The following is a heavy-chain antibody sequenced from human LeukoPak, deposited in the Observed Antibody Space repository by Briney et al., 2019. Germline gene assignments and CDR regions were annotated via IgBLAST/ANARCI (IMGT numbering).Heavy chain of an antibody. CDR3: ARDYFELLWFGDYNWFDP. V-gene: IGHV1-18*04. CDR1: GYTFTGYY. Sequence: GASVKVSCKASGYTFTGYYMHWVRQAPGQGLEWMGWISAYNGDTNYAQKLQGRVTMTTDTSTSTAYMELRSLRSDDTAVYYCARDYFELLWFGDYNWFDPWGQGTLVTVSS. D-gene: IGHD3-10*01. CDR2: ISAYNGDT. J-gene: IGHJ5*02.